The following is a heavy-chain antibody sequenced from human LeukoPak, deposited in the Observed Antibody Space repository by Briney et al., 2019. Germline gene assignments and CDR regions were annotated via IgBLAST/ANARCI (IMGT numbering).Heavy chain of an antibody. V-gene: IGHV3-23*01. J-gene: IGHJ4*02. CDR3: AKQWVDC. Sequence: GGSLRLSCAASGFPFDNYAMNWVRQAPGKGLEWVSSISEGGDTTHYADSVKGRFTISRDNSQNTLFLQMNSLRAEDTALYYCAKQWVDCWGQGTLVTVSS. CDR1: GFPFDNYA. D-gene: IGHD2-8*01. CDR2: ISEGGDTT.